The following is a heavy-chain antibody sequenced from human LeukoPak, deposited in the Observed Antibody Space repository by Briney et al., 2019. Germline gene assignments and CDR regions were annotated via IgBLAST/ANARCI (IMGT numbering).Heavy chain of an antibody. J-gene: IGHJ2*01. V-gene: IGHV5-51*01. CDR3: ARRVYSNYWYFDL. D-gene: IGHD4-11*01. CDR1: GYSFTSYW. CDR2: IYPGDSDT. Sequence: GESLKISCKGSGYSFTSYWIGWVRQMPGKGLEWMGIIYPGDSDTRYSPSFQGQVTISADKSISTAYLQWSSLKASDAAIYYCARRVYSNYWYFDLWGRGTLVTVSS.